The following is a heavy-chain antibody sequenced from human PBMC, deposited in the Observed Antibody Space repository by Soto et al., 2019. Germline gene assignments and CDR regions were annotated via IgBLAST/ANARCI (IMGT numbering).Heavy chain of an antibody. D-gene: IGHD2-2*01. Sequence: EVQLVESGGGLVQPGRSLRLSCAASGFTFDDYAMHWVRQAPGKGLEWVSGISWNSGSIGYVDSVKGRFTISRDNAKNSLYLQMNSLRAEDTALYYCAKDSTSNYYYMDVWGKGTTVTVSS. J-gene: IGHJ6*03. CDR3: AKDSTSNYYYMDV. CDR2: ISWNSGSI. V-gene: IGHV3-9*01. CDR1: GFTFDDYA.